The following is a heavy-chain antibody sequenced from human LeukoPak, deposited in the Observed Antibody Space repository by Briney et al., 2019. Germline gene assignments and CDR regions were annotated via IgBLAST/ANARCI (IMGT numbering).Heavy chain of an antibody. V-gene: IGHV4-59*01. J-gene: IGHJ5*02. CDR1: GGSISSYY. Sequence: SETLSLTCTVSGGSISSYYWSWIRQPPGKGLEWIGYIYYSGSTNYNPSLKSRVTISVDTSKNQFSLKLSSVTAADTAVYYCARDADYGDYPNWFDPWGQGTLVTVSS. CDR2: IYYSGST. D-gene: IGHD4-17*01. CDR3: ARDADYGDYPNWFDP.